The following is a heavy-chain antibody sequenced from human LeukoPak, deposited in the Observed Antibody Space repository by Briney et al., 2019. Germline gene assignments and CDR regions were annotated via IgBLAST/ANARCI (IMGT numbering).Heavy chain of an antibody. CDR2: IIPIFGTA. V-gene: IGHV1-69*13. D-gene: IGHD6-6*01. Sequence: SVKVSCKASGGTFSSYAISWVRQAPGQGLEWMGGIIPIFGTANYAQKFQGRVTITADESTSTAYMELSSLRSEDTAVYYCARPYSSSSLGYYGMDVWGQGTTVAVSS. J-gene: IGHJ6*02. CDR3: ARPYSSSSLGYYGMDV. CDR1: GGTFSSYA.